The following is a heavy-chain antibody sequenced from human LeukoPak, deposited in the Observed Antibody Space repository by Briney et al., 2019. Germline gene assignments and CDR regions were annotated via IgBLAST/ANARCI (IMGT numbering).Heavy chain of an antibody. V-gene: IGHV3-21*01. CDR2: ISSSSSYI. D-gene: IGHD2-2*03. J-gene: IGHJ6*04. Sequence: KPGESLRLSCAASGFTFSSYSMNWVRQAPGKGLEWVSSISSSSSYIYYADSVKGRFTISRDNAKNSLYLQMNSLRAEDTAVYYCARDELGYCSSTSCPRNYGMDVWGKGTTVTVSS. CDR1: GFTFSSYS. CDR3: ARDELGYCSSTSCPRNYGMDV.